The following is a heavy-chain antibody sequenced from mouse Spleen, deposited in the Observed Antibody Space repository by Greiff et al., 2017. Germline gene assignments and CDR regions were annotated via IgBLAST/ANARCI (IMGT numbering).Heavy chain of an antibody. CDR3: AREGTTAYWYFDV. D-gene: IGHD1-2*01. Sequence: QVQLKQSGAELAKPGASVKLSCKASGYTFTSYWMHWVKQRPGQGLEWIGYINPSSGYTKYNQKFKDKATLTADKSSSTAYMQLSSLTYEDSAVYYCAREGTTAYWYFDVWGAGTTVTVSS. V-gene: IGHV1-7*01. CDR2: INPSSGYT. CDR1: GYTFTSYW. J-gene: IGHJ1*01.